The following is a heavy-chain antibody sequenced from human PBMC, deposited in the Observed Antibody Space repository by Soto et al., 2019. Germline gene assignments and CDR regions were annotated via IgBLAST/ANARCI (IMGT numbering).Heavy chain of an antibody. V-gene: IGHV3-21*01. CDR1: GFTFSSYS. D-gene: IGHD4-17*01. Sequence: EVQLVESGGGLVKPGGSLRLSCAASGFTFSSYSMNWVRQAPGKGLEWVSSISSSSSYIYYADSVKGRFTISRDNAKNSLYLQMNSLRAEDTAVYYCARVTLATTVTTYGGPPRHDYWGQGTLVTVSS. J-gene: IGHJ4*02. CDR2: ISSSSSYI. CDR3: ARVTLATTVTTYGGPPRHDY.